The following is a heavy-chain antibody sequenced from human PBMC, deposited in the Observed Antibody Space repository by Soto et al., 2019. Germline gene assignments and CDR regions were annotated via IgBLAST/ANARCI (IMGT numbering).Heavy chain of an antibody. Sequence: GGSLRLSCAASGFTFSSYAMSWVRQAPGKGLEWVSAISGSGGSTYYADSAKGRFTISRDNSKNTLYLQMNSLRAEDTAVYYCAKTYDSSSRHNSRDYWGQGTLVTVSS. J-gene: IGHJ4*02. D-gene: IGHD6-13*01. CDR1: GFTFSSYA. V-gene: IGHV3-23*01. CDR2: ISGSGGST. CDR3: AKTYDSSSRHNSRDY.